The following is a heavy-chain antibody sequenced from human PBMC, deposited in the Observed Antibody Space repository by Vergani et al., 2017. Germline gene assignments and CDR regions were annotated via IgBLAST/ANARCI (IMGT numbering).Heavy chain of an antibody. Sequence: EVQLVESGGGLVKPGGSLRLSCAASGFTFSSYSMNWVRQAPGKGLELVSSISSRSTYTYYADSVKGRFTISRDNAKSSLYLQMNSLRADDTAVYYCARGYXYDNSGYYYYLPDYWGQGILVTVSS. D-gene: IGHD3-22*01. V-gene: IGHV3-21*01. CDR2: ISSRSTYT. CDR1: GFTFSSYS. CDR3: ARGYXYDNSGYYYYLPDY. J-gene: IGHJ4*02.